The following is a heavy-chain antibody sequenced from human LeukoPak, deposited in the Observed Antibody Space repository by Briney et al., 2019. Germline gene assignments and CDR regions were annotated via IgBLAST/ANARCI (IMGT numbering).Heavy chain of an antibody. V-gene: IGHV3-23*01. CDR3: AKERTMVRGVIPDAFDI. CDR2: ISGSGGST. D-gene: IGHD3-10*01. Sequence: GGSLRLSCAASGFTVSSNYMSWVRQAPGKGLEWVSAISGSGGSTYYADSVKGRFTISRDNSKNTLYLQMNSLRAEDTAVYYCAKERTMVRGVIPDAFDIWGQGTMVTVSS. J-gene: IGHJ3*02. CDR1: GFTVSSNY.